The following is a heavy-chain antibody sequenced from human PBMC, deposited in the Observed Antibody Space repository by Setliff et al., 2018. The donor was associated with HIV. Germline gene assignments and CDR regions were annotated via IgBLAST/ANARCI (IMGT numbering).Heavy chain of an antibody. V-gene: IGHV4-34*01. CDR3: ARGWGHDGFDF. J-gene: IGHJ3*01. CDR1: GRSFSGYY. Sequence: PSETLSLTCAVYGRSFSGYYWNWIRQSPGKGLEWIGEINHRRGTNYNPSLKSRVTMSIDTSKNQFSLNVSSVTAADTAVYYCARGWGHDGFDFWGQGTMVTVSS. D-gene: IGHD7-27*01. CDR2: INHRRGT.